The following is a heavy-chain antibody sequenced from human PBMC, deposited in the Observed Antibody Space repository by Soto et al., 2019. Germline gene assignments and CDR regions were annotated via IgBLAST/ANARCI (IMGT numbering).Heavy chain of an antibody. J-gene: IGHJ6*02. CDR2: ISAYNGNT. CDR1: GYTFTSYG. D-gene: IGHD5-18*01. V-gene: IGHV1-18*01. Sequence: QVQLVQSGAEVKKPGASVKVSCKASGYTFTSYGISWVRQAPGQGLEWMGWISAYNGNTNYAQKLQGRVTMTTDTSXERAYMELRSLRSDDTAVYYCARELGSYGFHYGMDVWGQGTTVTVSS. CDR3: ARELGSYGFHYGMDV.